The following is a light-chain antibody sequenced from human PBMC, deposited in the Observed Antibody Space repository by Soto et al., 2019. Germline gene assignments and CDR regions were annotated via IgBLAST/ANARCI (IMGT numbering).Light chain of an antibody. CDR3: GAWDSSLIAGV. CDR1: SSNIDSRY. V-gene: IGLV1-51*01. CDR2: DNI. Sequence: QSVLTQPPSVSAAPGQKVTISCSGGSSNIDSRYVYWYQQFPGGAPKLLIYDNIKRAPGIPDRFSGARSGASATLGITGLQTGDEAVYYCGAWDSSLIAGVFGGGTKLTVL. J-gene: IGLJ3*02.